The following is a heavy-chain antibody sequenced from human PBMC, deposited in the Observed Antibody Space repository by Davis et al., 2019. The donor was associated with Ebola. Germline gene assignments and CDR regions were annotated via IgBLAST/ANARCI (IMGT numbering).Heavy chain of an antibody. Sequence: MPSETLSLTCTVSGGSISSSSYYWGWIRQPPGKGLEWIGSIYYSGSTYYNPSLKSRVTISVDTSTNQFSLKLSSVPAAETAVYYCARGPGARYCPGGLCFKAPGYYYYAMDVWGQGTTVTVSS. V-gene: IGHV4-39*01. D-gene: IGHD2-8*02. CDR2: IYYSGST. CDR1: GGSISSSSYY. J-gene: IGHJ6*02. CDR3: ARGPGARYCPGGLCFKAPGYYYYAMDV.